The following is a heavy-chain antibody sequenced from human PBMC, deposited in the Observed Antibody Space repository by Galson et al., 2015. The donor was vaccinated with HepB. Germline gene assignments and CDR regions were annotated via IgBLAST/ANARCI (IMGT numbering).Heavy chain of an antibody. J-gene: IGHJ4*02. V-gene: IGHV3-23*01. D-gene: IGHD6-19*01. CDR2: ISGSGGTT. Sequence: SLRLSCAASGFTFSNYAMTWVRQAPGKGLEWVSGISGSGGTTYYGDSVKGRFTISRDNSKNTLYLQMSSLRGDDTAIYYCAKDQGSGVGVYYFDYWGQGTLITVS. CDR1: GFTFSNYA. CDR3: AKDQGSGVGVYYFDY.